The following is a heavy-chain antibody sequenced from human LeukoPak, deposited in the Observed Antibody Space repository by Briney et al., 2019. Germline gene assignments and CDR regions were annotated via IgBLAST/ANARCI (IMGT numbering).Heavy chain of an antibody. CDR1: GGSFSGYY. V-gene: IGHV4-34*01. D-gene: IGHD2-2*01. J-gene: IGHJ5*02. Sequence: SETLSLTCAVYGGSFSGYYWSWIRQPPGKGLEWIGEINHSGSTNYNPSLKSRVTISVDTSKNQFSLKLSSVTAADTAVYYCARWSSTGCYGRFDPWGQGTLVTVSS. CDR2: INHSGST. CDR3: ARWSSTGCYGRFDP.